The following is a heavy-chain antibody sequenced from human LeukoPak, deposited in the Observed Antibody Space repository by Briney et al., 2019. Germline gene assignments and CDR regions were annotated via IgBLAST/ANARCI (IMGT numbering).Heavy chain of an antibody. J-gene: IGHJ4*02. CDR1: GGSISSSSYY. CDR2: IYYTGST. V-gene: IGHV4-39*01. Sequence: SETLSLTCTVSGGSISSSSYYWGWIRQPPGRGLEWIGSIYYTGSTYYNPSLQSRVTISADTSKTQFSLKLRSVTAADPAVYYCATIVIIEPRPDYWGQGTPVTVSS. D-gene: IGHD2/OR15-2a*01. CDR3: ATIVIIEPRPDY.